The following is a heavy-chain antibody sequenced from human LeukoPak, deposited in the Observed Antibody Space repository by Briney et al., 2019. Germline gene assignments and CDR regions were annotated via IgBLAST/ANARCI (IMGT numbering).Heavy chain of an antibody. CDR3: ARSPYYYDSSGYFEYYFDY. J-gene: IGHJ4*02. D-gene: IGHD3-22*01. CDR1: GGSISSYY. Sequence: SETLSLTCTVSGGSISSYYWSWIRQPPGKGLEWIGYIYYSGSTNYNPSLKSRVTISVDTSKNQFSLKPSSVTAADTAVYYCARSPYYYDSSGYFEYYFDYWGQGTLVTVSS. V-gene: IGHV4-59*01. CDR2: IYYSGST.